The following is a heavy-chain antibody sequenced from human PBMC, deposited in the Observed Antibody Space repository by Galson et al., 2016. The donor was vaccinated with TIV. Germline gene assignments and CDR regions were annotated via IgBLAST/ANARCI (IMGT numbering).Heavy chain of an antibody. CDR3: AHIRITLIPDAFYI. Sequence: PALVNPTQTLTLTCTFSGFSLSDTGVGVGWIRQPPGKALEWLGLFYWDDDTRYSPSLGSRLTITKDTSKNQVVLTVTDMDPVDTGTYFCAHIRITLIPDAFYIWGQGTTVTVSS. J-gene: IGHJ3*02. CDR1: GFSLSDTGVG. D-gene: IGHD3-22*01. CDR2: FYWDDDT. V-gene: IGHV2-5*02.